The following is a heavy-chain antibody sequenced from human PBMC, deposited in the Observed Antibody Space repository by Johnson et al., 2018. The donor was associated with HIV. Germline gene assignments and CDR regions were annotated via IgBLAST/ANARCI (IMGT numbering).Heavy chain of an antibody. CDR1: GFTFTNYA. V-gene: IGHV3-30*03. CDR2: ISYDGTNK. Sequence: QVQLVESGGGVVQPGRSLRLSCAASGFTFTNYAMHWVRQAPGKGLEWVAVISYDGTNKYYADSVKGRFTISRDSSKNTLYLQMNSRRAEDTAVYYCAITSRTDAFDIWGQGTMVTVSS. D-gene: IGHD1-1*01. CDR3: AITSRTDAFDI. J-gene: IGHJ3*02.